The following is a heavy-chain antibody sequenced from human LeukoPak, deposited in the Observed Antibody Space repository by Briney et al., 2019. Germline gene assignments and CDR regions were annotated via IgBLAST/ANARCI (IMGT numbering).Heavy chain of an antibody. CDR1: GGSFSGYY. D-gene: IGHD6-19*01. Sequence: SETLSLSCAVYGGSFSGYYWSWSRQPPGKGLEWIGEINHSGSTNYNPSLKSRVTISVDTSKNQFSLKLSSVTAADTAVYYCARETGYSSGRKRRPHMDVWGKGTTATVSS. J-gene: IGHJ6*04. CDR2: INHSGST. CDR3: ARETGYSSGRKRRPHMDV. V-gene: IGHV4-34*01.